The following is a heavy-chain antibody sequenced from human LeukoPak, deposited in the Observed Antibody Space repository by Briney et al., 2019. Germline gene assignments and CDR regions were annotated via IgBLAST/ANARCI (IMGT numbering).Heavy chain of an antibody. D-gene: IGHD3-22*01. CDR3: ARDLYYYDSSGYYRGLDY. V-gene: IGHV3-7*01. Sequence: GGSLRLSWAASGFTFNTYRMSWVRQAPGKGLEWVANIKHDGSEENYVDSVKGRFTISRDNAKGSLSLQMNSLRGEDTAVYYCARDLYYYDSSGYYRGLDYWGQGTLVTVSS. J-gene: IGHJ4*02. CDR1: GFTFNTYR. CDR2: IKHDGSEE.